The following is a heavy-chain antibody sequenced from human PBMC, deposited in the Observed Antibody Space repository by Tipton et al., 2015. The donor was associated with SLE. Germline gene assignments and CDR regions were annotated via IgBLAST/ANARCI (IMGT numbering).Heavy chain of an antibody. CDR3: ATGYDFQTGWFQH. V-gene: IGHV4-39*07. D-gene: IGHD5-12*01. CDR1: GGSISSSSYY. Sequence: LRLSCTVSGGSISSSSYYWGWLRQPPGKGLEWIGSIYYSGNTYYNPSLKSRFTISVDTSKNQFSLKLSSVTAADTAVYYCATGYDFQTGWFQHWGQGTLVTVSS. CDR2: IYYSGNT. J-gene: IGHJ1*01.